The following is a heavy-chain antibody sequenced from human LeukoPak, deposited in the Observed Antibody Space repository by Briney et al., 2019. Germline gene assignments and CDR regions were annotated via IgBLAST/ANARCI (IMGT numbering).Heavy chain of an antibody. J-gene: IGHJ4*02. CDR1: GFTFSSHW. Sequence: GGSLRLSCAASGFTFSSHWMHWVRQAPGKGLVWVSRISSDGSSTNYADSVKGRFAISRDAAKNTLFLQINSLRAEDTAVYFCAAAGRPSLDYWGQGTLVTVSS. CDR2: ISSDGSST. D-gene: IGHD6-25*01. CDR3: AAAGRPSLDY. V-gene: IGHV3-74*01.